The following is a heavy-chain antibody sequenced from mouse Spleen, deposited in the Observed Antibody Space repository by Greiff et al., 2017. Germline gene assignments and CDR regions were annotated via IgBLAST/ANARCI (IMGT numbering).Heavy chain of an antibody. CDR3: ARRGLRRGGFDY. Sequence: QVQLQQSGAELVKPGASVKISCKASGYAFSSYWMNWVKQRPGKGLEWIGQIYPGDGDTNYNGKFKGKATLTADKSSSTAYMQLSSLTSEDSAVYFCARRGLRRGGFDYWGQGTTLTVSS. D-gene: IGHD2-4*01. CDR1: GYAFSSYW. J-gene: IGHJ2*01. CDR2: IYPGDGDT. V-gene: IGHV1-80*01.